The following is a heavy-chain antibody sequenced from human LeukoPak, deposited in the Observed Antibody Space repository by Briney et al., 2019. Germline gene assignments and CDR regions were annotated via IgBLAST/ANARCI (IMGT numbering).Heavy chain of an antibody. J-gene: IGHJ4*02. D-gene: IGHD3-10*01. V-gene: IGHV3-30*04. Sequence: PGGSLRLSCAASGFTFSSYAMHWVRQAPGKGLEWVAVISYDGSNKYYADSVKGRFTISRDNSKNTLYLQMNSPRAEDTAVYYCARGTVWFGELLSLDYWGQGTLVTVSS. CDR3: ARGTVWFGELLSLDY. CDR2: ISYDGSNK. CDR1: GFTFSSYA.